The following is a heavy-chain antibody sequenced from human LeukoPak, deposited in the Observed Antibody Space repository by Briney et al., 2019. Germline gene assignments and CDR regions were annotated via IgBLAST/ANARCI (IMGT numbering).Heavy chain of an antibody. D-gene: IGHD3-3*01. J-gene: IGHJ4*02. V-gene: IGHV3-23*01. CDR1: GFTLSNHA. CDR3: ARVREWLLGELDY. Sequence: GGSLRLSCAASGFTLSNHAMIWVRLAPGKGLEWVSSISGSGAMTYYADSVKGRFTISRDNAMDTLYLQMNSLRADDTAVYYCARVREWLLGELDYWGQGTLVTVSS. CDR2: ISGSGAMT.